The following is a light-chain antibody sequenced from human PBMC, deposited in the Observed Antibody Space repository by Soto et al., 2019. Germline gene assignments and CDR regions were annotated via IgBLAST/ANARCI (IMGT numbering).Light chain of an antibody. V-gene: IGLV2-14*01. CDR2: EVT. Sequence: QSALTQPASVSGSPGQSITISCSGTRSDIGIFNYVSWYQQHPGKAPKLIIYEVTNRPSGVSDRFSGSKSGNTASLNISGLQAGDEADYYCSSYSSSSTLGVFGGGTKLTVL. J-gene: IGLJ3*02. CDR1: RSDIGIFNY. CDR3: SSYSSSSTLGV.